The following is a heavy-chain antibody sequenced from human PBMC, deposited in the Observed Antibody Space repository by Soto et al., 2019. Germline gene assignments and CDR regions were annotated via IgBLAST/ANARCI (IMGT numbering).Heavy chain of an antibody. CDR3: ARCSLEWLYRYYYYYMDV. V-gene: IGHV3-7*01. CDR1: WFTLCCYL. D-gene: IGHD3-3*01. Sequence: GSLRLSCAAPWFTLCCYLMSWVRPAPGKGVEWVANIKQDGSEKYYVDSVKGRFTISRDNAKNSLYLQMNSLRAEDTAVYYCARCSLEWLYRYYYYYMDVWGKGTTVTVSS. J-gene: IGHJ6*03. CDR2: IKQDGSEK.